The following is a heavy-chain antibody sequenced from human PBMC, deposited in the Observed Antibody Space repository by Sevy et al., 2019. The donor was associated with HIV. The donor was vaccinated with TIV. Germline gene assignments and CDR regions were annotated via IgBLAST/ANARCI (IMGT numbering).Heavy chain of an antibody. CDR3: ARVPTYHYGSATYFDY. D-gene: IGHD3-10*01. J-gene: IGHJ4*02. Sequence: GASVKVSCKTSGYIFTNSGITWVRQAPGQGLEWMGWIGVYNGNLKYAQKFQGRVTMTTDTSTSTAYMELTSLRSDDTGVYYCARVPTYHYGSATYFDYWGQGTLVTVSS. CDR1: GYIFTNSG. V-gene: IGHV1-18*01. CDR2: IGVYNGNL.